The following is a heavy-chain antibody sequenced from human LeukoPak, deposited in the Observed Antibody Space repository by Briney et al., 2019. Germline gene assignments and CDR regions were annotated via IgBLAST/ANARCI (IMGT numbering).Heavy chain of an antibody. CDR1: GFTFSSYA. V-gene: IGHV3-23*01. CDR3: AKAGFSSIFGVAYYMDV. Sequence: GGSLRLSCAASGFTFSSYAMSWVRQAPGKGLEWVSAISGSGGSTYYADSVKGRFTISRDNSKNALYLQMNSLRAEDTAVYYCAKAGFSSIFGVAYYMDVWGKGTTVTVSS. CDR2: ISGSGGST. J-gene: IGHJ6*03. D-gene: IGHD3-3*01.